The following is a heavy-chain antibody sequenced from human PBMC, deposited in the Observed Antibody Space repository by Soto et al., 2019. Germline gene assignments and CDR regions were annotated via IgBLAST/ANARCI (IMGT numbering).Heavy chain of an antibody. J-gene: IGHJ5*02. CDR1: GGSISSGGYY. D-gene: IGHD2-15*01. CDR2: IYYSGST. Sequence: SETLSLTCTVSGGSISSGGYYWSWIRQHPGKGLEWIGYIYYSGSTYYNPSLKSRVTISVDTSKNQFSLKLSSVTAADTAVYYCARGRAVVVVAATNWFDPWGQGTLVTVS. V-gene: IGHV4-31*03. CDR3: ARGRAVVVVAATNWFDP.